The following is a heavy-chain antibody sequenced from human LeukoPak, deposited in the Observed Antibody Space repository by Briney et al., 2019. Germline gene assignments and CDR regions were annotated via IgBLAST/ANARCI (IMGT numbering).Heavy chain of an antibody. CDR1: GFTFSTYA. CDR3: VKDRCDRTTCPEV. Sequence: GGPLRLFCTASGFTFSTYAMSWVRQAPGEGLEWVSGISGSGGSTYYTDSVKGRFTISRDNSKNTLHLQMSSLRAEDTALYYCVKDRCDRTTCPEVWGQGTLVTVSS. D-gene: IGHD2-2*01. CDR2: ISGSGGST. V-gene: IGHV3-23*01. J-gene: IGHJ4*02.